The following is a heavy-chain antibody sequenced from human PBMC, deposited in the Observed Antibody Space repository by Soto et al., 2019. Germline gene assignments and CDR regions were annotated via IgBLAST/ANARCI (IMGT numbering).Heavy chain of an antibody. D-gene: IGHD2-8*01. CDR2: ISGSGGST. J-gene: IGHJ3*02. CDR3: AIRPVSLGAFDI. V-gene: IGHV3-23*01. CDR1: GFTFSSYA. Sequence: QSGGSLRLSCAASGFTFSSYAMSWVRQAPGKGLEWVSAISGSGGSTYYADSVKGRFTISRDNSKNTLYLQMNSLRAEDTAVYYCAIRPVSLGAFDIWGQGTMVTVSS.